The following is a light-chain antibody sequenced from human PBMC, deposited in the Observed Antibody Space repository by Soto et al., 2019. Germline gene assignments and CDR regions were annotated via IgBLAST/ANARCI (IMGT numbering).Light chain of an antibody. CDR3: QSYDTSLSTWV. CDR1: TSNIGAGYD. J-gene: IGLJ3*02. Sequence: QLVLTQPPSVSGAPGQRVTISCTGSTSNIGAGYDVHWYQQVPATAPKLLIYGDGKRPSGVPDRFSNSKSATSASLAITGLQAEDEADYYCQSYDTSLSTWVFGGGTQLTVL. V-gene: IGLV1-40*01. CDR2: GDG.